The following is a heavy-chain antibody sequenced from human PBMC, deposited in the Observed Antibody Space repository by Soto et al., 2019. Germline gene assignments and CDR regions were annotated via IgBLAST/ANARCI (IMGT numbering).Heavy chain of an antibody. J-gene: IGHJ4*02. CDR3: ASSRMAGYHSIDY. CDR2: ISSSSSYI. CDR1: GFTFSSYS. V-gene: IGHV3-21*01. Sequence: EVQLVESGGGLVKPGGSLRLSCAASGFTFSSYSMNWVRQAPGKGLEWVSSISSSSSYIYYADSVKGRFTISRDNAKNSLYLQMNSLRAEDTAAYYCASSRMAGYHSIDYWGQGTLVTVSS. D-gene: IGHD6-19*01.